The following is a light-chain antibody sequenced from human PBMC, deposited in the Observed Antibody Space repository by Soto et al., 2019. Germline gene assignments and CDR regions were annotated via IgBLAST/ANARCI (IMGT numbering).Light chain of an antibody. J-gene: IGKJ1*01. CDR2: GAS. CDR1: QSVNNN. V-gene: IGKV3-15*01. CDR3: QQYDQWWT. Sequence: EIVITQSPVTLSVSPGERATFSCRASQSVNNNLAWYHLKPGQAPRLLLYGASIRATDVPARFSGGGSGTEYTLTISSLQSEDFGIYFCQQYDQWWTFGQGTKVDIK.